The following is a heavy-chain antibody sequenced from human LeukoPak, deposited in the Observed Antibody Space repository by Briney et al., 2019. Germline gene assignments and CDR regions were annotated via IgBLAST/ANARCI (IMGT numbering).Heavy chain of an antibody. D-gene: IGHD6-13*01. CDR3: AREGPRQLVQGGFDY. CDR1: GFTFSSYE. J-gene: IGHJ4*02. CDR2: ISSSGSTI. V-gene: IGHV3-48*03. Sequence: GGSLRLSCAASGFTFSSYEMNWVRKAPGKGLEWVSYISSSGSTIYYADSVKGRFTISRDNAKNSLYLQMNSLRAEDTAVYYCAREGPRQLVQGGFDYWGQGTLVTVSS.